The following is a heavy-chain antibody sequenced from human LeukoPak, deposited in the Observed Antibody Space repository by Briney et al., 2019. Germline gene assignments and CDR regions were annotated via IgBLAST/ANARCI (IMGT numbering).Heavy chain of an antibody. CDR3: ARQVRSWYGWDY. Sequence: SGTLSLTCTVSSDSLSSGSYYWGWIRQPPGKGLEWIGSIYYSGSTYYNPSLKSRVTISVDTSKNQFSLKLSSVTAADTAVYYCARQVRSWYGWDYWGQGTLVTVSS. CDR1: SDSLSSGSYY. D-gene: IGHD6-13*01. J-gene: IGHJ4*02. V-gene: IGHV4-39*01. CDR2: IYYSGST.